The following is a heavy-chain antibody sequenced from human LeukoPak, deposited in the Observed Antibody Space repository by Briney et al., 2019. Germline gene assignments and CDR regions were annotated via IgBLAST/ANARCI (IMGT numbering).Heavy chain of an antibody. V-gene: IGHV3-43*02. CDR2: IILGVGST. CDR1: GFTFDNYA. Sequence: GGSLRLSGAASGFTFDNYAMHWVRPAPGKGLEWVSLIILGVGSTYYADSVKGRFTISRDNSKNSLYLQMNSLRTEDTALYYCAKPFGYSSGWPDYWGQGTLVSVSS. J-gene: IGHJ4*02. D-gene: IGHD6-19*01. CDR3: AKPFGYSSGWPDY.